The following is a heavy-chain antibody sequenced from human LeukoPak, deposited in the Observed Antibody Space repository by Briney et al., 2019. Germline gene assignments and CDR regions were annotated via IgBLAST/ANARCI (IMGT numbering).Heavy chain of an antibody. Sequence: SETLSLTCAVYGGSFSGYYWSWIRQPPGKGLEWIGEINHSGSTNYNTSLKSRVTISVEPSKNQLSLNLRSVTAADTAVYYCAGGKAAGPFDFWGPGSLVTVSS. V-gene: IGHV4-34*01. CDR1: GGSFSGYY. CDR3: AGGKAAGPFDF. CDR2: INHSGST. J-gene: IGHJ4*02.